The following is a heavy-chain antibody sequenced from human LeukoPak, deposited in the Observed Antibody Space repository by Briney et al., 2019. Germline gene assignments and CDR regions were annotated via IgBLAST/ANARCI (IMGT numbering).Heavy chain of an antibody. Sequence: ASVKVSCKASGYTFTGYYMHWVRQAPGQGLEWMGWINPNSGGTNYAQKLQGRVTMTTDTSTSTAYMELRSLRSDDTAVYYCARTGRRALWFGERGDYWGQGTLVTVSS. CDR2: INPNSGGT. CDR1: GYTFTGYY. V-gene: IGHV1-2*02. CDR3: ARTGRRALWFGERGDY. J-gene: IGHJ4*02. D-gene: IGHD3-10*01.